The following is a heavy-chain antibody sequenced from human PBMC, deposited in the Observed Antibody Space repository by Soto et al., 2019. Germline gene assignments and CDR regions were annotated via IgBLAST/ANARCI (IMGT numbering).Heavy chain of an antibody. CDR3: ARDLGIAPIDY. D-gene: IGHD6-13*01. CDR2: IYSGGST. V-gene: IGHV3-53*01. Sequence: PGGSLRLSCAASGFTVGSNYMSWVRQAPGKGLEWVSVIYSGGSTYYADSVKGRFTISRDNSKNTLYLQMNSLRAEDTAVYYCARDLGIAPIDYWGQGTLVTVSS. J-gene: IGHJ4*02. CDR1: GFTVGSNY.